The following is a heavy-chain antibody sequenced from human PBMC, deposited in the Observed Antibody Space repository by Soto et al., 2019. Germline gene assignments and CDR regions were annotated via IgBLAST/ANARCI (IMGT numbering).Heavy chain of an antibody. J-gene: IGHJ6*02. CDR2: TYPGDSDT. V-gene: IGHV5-51*01. D-gene: IGHD3-22*01. CDR3: ARHGPRVYYDNSDYYYCGMDV. CDR1: GYSFTIYW. Sequence: GESLKISCKGSGYSFTIYWVGWVRQMPGKGLEWMGITYPGDSDTRYSPSFQGQVTISADKSISTAYLQWSSLKASDTAMYYCARHGPRVYYDNSDYYYCGMDVWGQGTTVTVSS.